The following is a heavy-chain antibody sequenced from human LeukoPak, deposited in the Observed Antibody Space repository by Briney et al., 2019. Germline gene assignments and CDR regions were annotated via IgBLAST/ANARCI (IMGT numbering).Heavy chain of an antibody. V-gene: IGHV1-18*01. D-gene: IGHD3-3*01. CDR1: GYTFTSYG. CDR3: ARDRRNYDFWSGYPLDY. CDR2: ISAYNGNT. J-gene: IGHJ4*02. Sequence: ASVKVSGKASGYTFTSYGISWVRQAPGQGLEWMGWISAYNGNTNYAQKLQGRVTMTTDTSTSTAYMELRSLRSDDTAVYYCARDRRNYDFWSGYPLDYWGRGTLVTVSS.